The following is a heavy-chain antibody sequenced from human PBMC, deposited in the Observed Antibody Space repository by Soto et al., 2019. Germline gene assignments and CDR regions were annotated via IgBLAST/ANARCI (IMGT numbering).Heavy chain of an antibody. Sequence: GGSLRLSCAASGFTFSSYAMHWVRQAPGKGLEWVAVISYDGSNKYYADSVKGRFTISRDNSKNTLYLQMNSLRAEDTAVYYFAIPFPADYWGQGTLVTVSS. V-gene: IGHV3-30-3*01. J-gene: IGHJ4*02. CDR3: AIPFPADY. CDR2: ISYDGSNK. CDR1: GFTFSSYA.